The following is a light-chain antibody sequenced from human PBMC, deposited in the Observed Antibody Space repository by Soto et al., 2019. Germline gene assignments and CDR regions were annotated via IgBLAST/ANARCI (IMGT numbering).Light chain of an antibody. Sequence: EIVLTQSPATLSVSPGDRAILSCRASQSVSINLAWYHQKPGQAPRLLIYGASTRATDIPARFTGSGSGTEFTLNISSLQSEDFAVYYCQQYHKWPITFGQGTRLEIK. V-gene: IGKV3-15*01. CDR1: QSVSIN. CDR2: GAS. CDR3: QQYHKWPIT. J-gene: IGKJ5*01.